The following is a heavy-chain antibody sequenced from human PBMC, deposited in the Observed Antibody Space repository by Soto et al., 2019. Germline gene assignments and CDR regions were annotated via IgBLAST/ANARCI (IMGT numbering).Heavy chain of an antibody. CDR3: AKGFLSVAATLNY. CDR2: ISYDGSNK. V-gene: IGHV3-30*18. D-gene: IGHD2-15*01. Sequence: QVQVVESGGGVVQPGRSLRLSCAASGFTFSSYGMHWVRQAPGKGLEWVAVISYDGSNKYYADSVKGRFTISRDNSKNTLYLQMNSLRAEDTAVYYCAKGFLSVAATLNYWGQGTLVTVSS. J-gene: IGHJ4*02. CDR1: GFTFSSYG.